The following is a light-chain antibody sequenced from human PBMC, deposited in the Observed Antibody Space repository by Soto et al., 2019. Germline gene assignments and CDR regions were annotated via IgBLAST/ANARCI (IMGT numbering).Light chain of an antibody. CDR1: SRDVGGYNY. Sequence: QSALTQPASVSGSLGQPFTISGTGTSRDVGGYNYVSWYQQHPGKAPKLMIYEVSNRPSGVSNRFSGSKSGNTASLTISGLQAEDEADYYCSSYTSSSTLEVFGGGTKLTVL. V-gene: IGLV2-14*01. J-gene: IGLJ2*01. CDR2: EVS. CDR3: SSYTSSSTLEV.